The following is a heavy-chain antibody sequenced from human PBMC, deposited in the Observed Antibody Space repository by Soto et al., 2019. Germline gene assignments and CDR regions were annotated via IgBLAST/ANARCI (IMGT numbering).Heavy chain of an antibody. D-gene: IGHD2-15*01. CDR3: ARIYSYYYYMDV. Sequence: SETLSLTCTVSGGSISSSSYYWGWIRQPPGKGLEWIGSIYYSGSTYYNPSLKSRVTISVYTSKNQFSLKLSSVTAADTAVYYCARIYSYYYYMDVWGKGTTVTVSS. CDR2: IYYSGST. J-gene: IGHJ6*03. V-gene: IGHV4-39*01. CDR1: GGSISSSSYY.